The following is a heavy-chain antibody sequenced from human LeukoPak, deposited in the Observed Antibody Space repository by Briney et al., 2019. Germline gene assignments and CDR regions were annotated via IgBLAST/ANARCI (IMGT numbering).Heavy chain of an antibody. CDR1: GFTFTDYW. D-gene: IGHD5-18*01. Sequence: GGSLRLPCAASGFTFTDYWMHWVRQAPGKGLVWVSRINTDGTSTKYAESVKGRITISRDNARNTVYLQLNSLRAEDTAVYYCARARYSYTGIIDYWGQGTLVTVSS. J-gene: IGHJ4*02. CDR2: INTDGTST. V-gene: IGHV3-74*01. CDR3: ARARYSYTGIIDY.